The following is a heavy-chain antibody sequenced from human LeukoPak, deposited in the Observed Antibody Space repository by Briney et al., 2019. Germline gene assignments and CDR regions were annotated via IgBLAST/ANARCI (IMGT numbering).Heavy chain of an antibody. D-gene: IGHD6-6*01. CDR2: INPSNGGT. CDR1: GYTFIGHY. CDR3: AREHSSSSGKVFDY. V-gene: IGHV1-2*02. J-gene: IGHJ4*02. Sequence: ASVKVSCKASGYTFIGHYIHWVRQAPGQGLEWMGWINPSNGGTKDAQKFQCRVTMTRDSSISTAYMELSRLRSDDTAVYYCAREHSSSSGKVFDYWGQGTLVTVSS.